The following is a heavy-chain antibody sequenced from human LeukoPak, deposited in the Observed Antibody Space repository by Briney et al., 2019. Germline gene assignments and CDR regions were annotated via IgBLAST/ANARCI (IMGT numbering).Heavy chain of an antibody. J-gene: IGHJ4*02. CDR2: INHSGST. V-gene: IGHV4-34*01. CDR1: GGSFSDDY. CDR3: ARGRRLYSQSITGTTIDY. D-gene: IGHD1-20*01. Sequence: PSETLSLTCVVYGGSFSDDYWSWIRQPPGKGLEWIGEINHSGSTNYNPSLKSRVTISVDTSKNQFSLKLSSVTAADTAVYYCARGRRLYSQSITGTTIDYWGQGTLVTVSS.